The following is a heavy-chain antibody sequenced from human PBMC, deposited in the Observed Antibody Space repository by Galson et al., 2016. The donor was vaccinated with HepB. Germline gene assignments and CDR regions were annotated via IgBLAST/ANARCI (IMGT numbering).Heavy chain of an antibody. J-gene: IGHJ4*02. CDR1: GFIVSSNY. D-gene: IGHD2-21*01. V-gene: IGHV3-53*01. CDR2: LYASGKT. Sequence: SLRLSCAASGFIVSSNYMNWVRQAPGNGLEWVSVLYASGKTYYADSVKGRFTISRDNSKNILFLQMNSLRAEDTAVYYCTGGRIREYSSGNGGGNGGDHWGQGTLVTVSS. CDR3: TGGRIREYSSGNGGGNGGDH.